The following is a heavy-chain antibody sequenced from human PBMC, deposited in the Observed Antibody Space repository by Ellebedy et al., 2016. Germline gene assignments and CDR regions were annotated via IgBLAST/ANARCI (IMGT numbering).Heavy chain of an antibody. CDR2: IYHSGST. CDR3: ARDQVQNPVPNWFDP. D-gene: IGHD1-1*01. CDR1: GGSFSGYY. V-gene: IGHV4-34*01. J-gene: IGHJ5*02. Sequence: SETLSLTCAVYGGSFSGYYWSWIRQPPGKGLEWIGEIYHSGSTNYNPSLKSRVTISVDKSKNQFSLKLSSVTAADTAVYYCARDQVQNPVPNWFDPWGQGTLVTVSS.